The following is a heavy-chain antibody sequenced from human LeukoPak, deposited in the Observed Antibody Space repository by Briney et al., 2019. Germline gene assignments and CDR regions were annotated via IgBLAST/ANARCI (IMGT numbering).Heavy chain of an antibody. V-gene: IGHV4-34*01. CDR3: ARGLGGSSLRY. Sequence: SETLSLTCAVYGGSFSGYYWSWIRQPPGKGLEWIGEINHSGSTNNNPSLKSRVTISVDTSKNQFSLKLSSVTAADTAVYYCARGLGGSSLRYWGQGTLVTVSS. CDR2: INHSGST. CDR1: GGSFSGYY. D-gene: IGHD6-13*01. J-gene: IGHJ4*02.